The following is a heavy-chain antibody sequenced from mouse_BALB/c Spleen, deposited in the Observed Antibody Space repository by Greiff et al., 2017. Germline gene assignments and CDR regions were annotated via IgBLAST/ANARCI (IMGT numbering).Heavy chain of an antibody. CDR1: GFTFSSYA. V-gene: IGHV5-6-5*01. J-gene: IGHJ2*01. CDR2: ISSGGST. Sequence: EVQLVESGGGLVKPGGSLKLSCAASGFTFSSYAMSWVRQTPEKRLEWVASISSGGSTYHPDSVKGRFTISGDNARNILYLQMSSLRSEDTAMYYCARAGSHYYDYDFDYWGQGTTLTVSS. CDR3: ARAGSHYYDYDFDY. D-gene: IGHD2-4*01.